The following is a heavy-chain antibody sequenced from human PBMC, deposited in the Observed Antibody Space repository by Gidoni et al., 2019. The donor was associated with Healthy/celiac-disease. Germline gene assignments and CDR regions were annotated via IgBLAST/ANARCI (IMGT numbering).Heavy chain of an antibody. Sequence: EVQLVESGGGLVQPGGALKLSCAASGFTFSGSAMHWVRQASGKGLEWVGRIRSKANSYATAYAASVKGRFTISRDDSKNTAYLQMNSLKTEDTAVYYCTWDSSGYDAFDIWGQGTMVTVSS. CDR1: GFTFSGSA. D-gene: IGHD3-22*01. V-gene: IGHV3-73*02. J-gene: IGHJ3*02. CDR2: IRSKANSYAT. CDR3: TWDSSGYDAFDI.